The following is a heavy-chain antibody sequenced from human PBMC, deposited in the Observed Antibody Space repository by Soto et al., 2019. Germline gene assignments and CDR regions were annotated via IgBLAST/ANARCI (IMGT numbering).Heavy chain of an antibody. Sequence: QVQLQESGPGLVKPSQTLSLTCTVSGGSISSGGYYWSWIRQHPGKGPEWIGYIYYSGSTYYNPSLTSRVTIPVDTSKNQFSLKLSSVTAADTSVYYCARGGRRSPGMDVWGQGTTVTVSS. CDR1: GGSISSGGYY. CDR2: IYYSGST. CDR3: ARGGRRSPGMDV. J-gene: IGHJ6*02. V-gene: IGHV4-31*03.